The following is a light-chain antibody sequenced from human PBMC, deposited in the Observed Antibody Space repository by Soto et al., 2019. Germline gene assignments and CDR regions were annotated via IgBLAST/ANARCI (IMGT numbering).Light chain of an antibody. V-gene: IGKV1-39*01. CDR2: AAP. J-gene: IGKJ1*01. CDR1: QSISSY. Sequence: DIQMTQSPSSLSASVGDRVTITCRASQSISSYLNWYQQKPGKAPKLLIYAAPSLQSGVPSRFSGSGSGTDFTLTISILQPEDFATYYCQQSYSTFTWTFGQGTKVDIK. CDR3: QQSYSTFTWT.